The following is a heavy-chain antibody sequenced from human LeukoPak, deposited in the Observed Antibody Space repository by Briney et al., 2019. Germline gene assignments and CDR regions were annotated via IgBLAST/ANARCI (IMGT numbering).Heavy chain of an antibody. D-gene: IGHD2-15*01. J-gene: IGHJ4*02. V-gene: IGHV4-59*01. CDR2: IYYSGST. Sequence: SETLSLTCTVSGGSISSYYWSWIRQPPGKGLEWIGYIYYSGSTNYNPSLKSRVTISVDTSKNQFSLKLSSVTAADTAVYYCAREFIPTRRFALYYWGQGTLVTVSS. CDR1: GGSISSYY. CDR3: AREFIPTRRFALYY.